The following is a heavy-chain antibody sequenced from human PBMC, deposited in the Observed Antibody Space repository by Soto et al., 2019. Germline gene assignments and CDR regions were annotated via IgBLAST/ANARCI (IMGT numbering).Heavy chain of an antibody. CDR3: ARGSTTEKVDS. V-gene: IGHV4-30-4*08. Sequence: PSETLSLTCTVSGGSISSRSYYWSWIRQPPGKGLEWIGHIHNSGSPYNNPSLKSRVTISADTSKNQFSLKLTSVTAADTAVYHCARGSTTEKVDSWGQGTLVTVSS. J-gene: IGHJ4*02. CDR2: IHNSGSP. D-gene: IGHD4-17*01. CDR1: GGSISSRSYY.